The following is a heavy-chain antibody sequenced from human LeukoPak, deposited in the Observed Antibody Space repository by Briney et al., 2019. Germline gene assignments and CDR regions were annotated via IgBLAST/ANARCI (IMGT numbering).Heavy chain of an antibody. V-gene: IGHV4-59*08. J-gene: IGHJ4*02. CDR3: ARRRTMSSRYFDD. Sequence: SETLSLTCIVSGGSISGYYWSWIRQPPGKGLEWIGYIHYSGSTNYNPSLESRVTMSVGTSKKQFSLRLRFVTAADTAVYYCARRRTMSSRYFDDWGQGTLVTVSS. CDR1: GGSISGYY. CDR2: IHYSGST. D-gene: IGHD1/OR15-1a*01.